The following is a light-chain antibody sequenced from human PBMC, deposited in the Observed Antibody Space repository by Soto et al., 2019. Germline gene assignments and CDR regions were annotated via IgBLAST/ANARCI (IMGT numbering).Light chain of an antibody. V-gene: IGKV1-39*01. J-gene: IGKJ2*03. CDR3: EQSDSTPYS. CDR1: QSISNY. CDR2: VAS. Sequence: DIRMTQSPSPLSASVGDRVTITCRASQSISNYLNWYQQKPGQAPNLLIYVASNLHSGVPSRFSGSGSGTDFTLTISSLQPEDFATYYCEQSDSTPYSFGQGTKLEIK.